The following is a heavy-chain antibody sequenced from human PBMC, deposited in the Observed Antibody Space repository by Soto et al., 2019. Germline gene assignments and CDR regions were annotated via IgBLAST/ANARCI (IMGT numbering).Heavy chain of an antibody. D-gene: IGHD3-22*01. V-gene: IGHV3-33*01. Sequence: GGSLRLSCAASGFTFSSYGMHWVRQAPGKGLEWVAVIWHDGSKEYYADSVKGRFTISRDNSKETLYLQMSSLRAEDTAVYYCARVMYYYDSSGHYLIDYWGQGTLVTRLL. CDR3: ARVMYYYDSSGHYLIDY. CDR1: GFTFSSYG. CDR2: IWHDGSKE. J-gene: IGHJ4*02.